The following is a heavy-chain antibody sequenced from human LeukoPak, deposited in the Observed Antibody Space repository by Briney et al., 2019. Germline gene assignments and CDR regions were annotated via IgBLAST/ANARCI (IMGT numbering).Heavy chain of an antibody. Sequence: ASETLSLTCAVSGVSISSGGYSWSWIRQPPGKGLEWIGYIYHSGSTYYNPSLKSRVTISVDRSKNQFSLKLSSVTAADTAVYYCARAPTRKNPTYIDYWGQGTLVTVSS. V-gene: IGHV4-30-2*01. CDR3: ARAPTRKNPTYIDY. CDR2: IYHSGST. J-gene: IGHJ4*02. CDR1: GVSISSGGYS. D-gene: IGHD1-14*01.